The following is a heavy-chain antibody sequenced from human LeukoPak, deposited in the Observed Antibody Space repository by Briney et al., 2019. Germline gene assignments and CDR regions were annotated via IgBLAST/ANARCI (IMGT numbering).Heavy chain of an antibody. CDR3: AKDWYSSSLLAFDI. J-gene: IGHJ3*02. Sequence: PGGSLRLSCAASGFSFDDYAMHWVRQAPGKGLEWVSGISWNSGSIGYADSVKGRFIISRDNAKNSLYLQMNSLRAEDTALYYCAKDWYSSSLLAFDIWGQGTMVTVSS. CDR1: GFSFDDYA. CDR2: ISWNSGSI. D-gene: IGHD6-13*01. V-gene: IGHV3-9*01.